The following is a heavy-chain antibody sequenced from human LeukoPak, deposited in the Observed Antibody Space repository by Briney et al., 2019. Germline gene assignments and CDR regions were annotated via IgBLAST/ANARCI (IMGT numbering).Heavy chain of an antibody. V-gene: IGHV1-2*02. D-gene: IGHD3-10*01. J-gene: IGHJ4*02. CDR3: AREYYGSGRFNL. CDR1: GYIFTDYY. Sequence: GASVKVSCKTSGYIFTDYYIHWIRHGPGRGLEWMGWIGAKNGDTNYEQKFQGRVTMTRDTSISTVYMDLGSLISDDTAVYYCAREYYGSGRFNLWGQGTLVTVSS. CDR2: IGAKNGDT.